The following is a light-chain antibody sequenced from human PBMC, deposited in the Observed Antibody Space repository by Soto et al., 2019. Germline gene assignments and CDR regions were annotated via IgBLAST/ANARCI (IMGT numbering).Light chain of an antibody. J-gene: IGLJ1*01. V-gene: IGLV2-8*01. CDR1: SNDVGHSSF. Sequence: ALTQPPSASGSPGQSVTIACTGNSNDVGHSSFISWYQQHPGKGPKLIIYEVSKRPSGVPDRFSGSKSGNTASLSVSGLQDEDEADYFCNAQADNGKHVFGTGTKLTVL. CDR3: NAQADNGKHV. CDR2: EVS.